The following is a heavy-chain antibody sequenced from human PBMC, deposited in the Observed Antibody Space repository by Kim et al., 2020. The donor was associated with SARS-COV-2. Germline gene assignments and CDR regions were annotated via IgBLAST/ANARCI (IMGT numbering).Heavy chain of an antibody. CDR1: GGSISSSNW. CDR3: ARDPGQQLVGGLDP. J-gene: IGHJ5*02. Sequence: SETLSLTCAVSGGSISSSNWWSWVRQPPGKGLEWIGEIYHSGSTNYNPSLKSRVTISVDKSKNQFSLKLSSVTAADTAVYYCARDPGQQLVGGLDPWGQGTLVTVSS. CDR2: IYHSGST. V-gene: IGHV4-4*02. D-gene: IGHD6-13*01.